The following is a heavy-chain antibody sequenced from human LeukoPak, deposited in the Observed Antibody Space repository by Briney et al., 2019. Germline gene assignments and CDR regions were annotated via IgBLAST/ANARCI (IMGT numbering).Heavy chain of an antibody. D-gene: IGHD5-24*01. V-gene: IGHV4-34*01. CDR3: ARDGYGYNYNFLDY. Sequence: SETLSLTCAVYGGSFSGYYWSWIRQPPGKGLEWIGEINHSGSTNYNPSLKSRVTISVDTSKNQFSLKLSSVTAADTAVYYCARDGYGYNYNFLDYWGQGTLVTVSS. CDR1: GGSFSGYY. CDR2: INHSGST. J-gene: IGHJ4*02.